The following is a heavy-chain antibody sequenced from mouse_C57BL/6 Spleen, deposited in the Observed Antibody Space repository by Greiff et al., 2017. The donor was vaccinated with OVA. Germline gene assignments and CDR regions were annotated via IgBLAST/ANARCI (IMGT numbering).Heavy chain of an antibody. CDR3: AREGYYEAMDY. CDR1: GYAFTNYL. CDR2: INPGSGGT. Sequence: QVQLQQSGAELVRPGTSVKVSCKASGYAFTNYLIEWVKQRPGQGLEWIGVINPGSGGTNYNEKFKGKATLTADKSSSTAYMQLSSLTSEDSAVYFCAREGYYEAMDYWGQGTSVTVSS. D-gene: IGHD1-1*01. J-gene: IGHJ4*01. V-gene: IGHV1-54*01.